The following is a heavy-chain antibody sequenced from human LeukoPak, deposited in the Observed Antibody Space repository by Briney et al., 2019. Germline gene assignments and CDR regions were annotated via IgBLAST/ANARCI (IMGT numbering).Heavy chain of an antibody. J-gene: IGHJ4*02. Sequence: SETLSLTCTVSGGSISSYYWSWIRQPAGKGLEWIGRIYTSGSTNYNPSLKSRVTMSVDTSKNQFSLKLSSVTAADTAVYYCARGLPTTGQDLYYFDYWGQGTLVTVSS. V-gene: IGHV4-4*07. CDR1: GGSISSYY. CDR2: IYTSGST. D-gene: IGHD1-1*01. CDR3: ARGLPTTGQDLYYFDY.